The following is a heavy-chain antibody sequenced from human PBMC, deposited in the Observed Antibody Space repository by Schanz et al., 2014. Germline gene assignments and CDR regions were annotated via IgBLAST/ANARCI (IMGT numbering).Heavy chain of an antibody. J-gene: IGHJ6*02. D-gene: IGHD4-17*01. V-gene: IGHV4-30-4*07. Sequence: QVQLQESGPRLVKPSQTLSLTCTVSGGSISSGAYSWSWIRQPPGKRPEWIGSIYTSGTTYYNPSLKGRVSMSIDPSKNQFPLRLTSVTAADTAVYYCARDRGMTTSDYYYGMDVWGQGTTVTVSS. CDR2: IYTSGTT. CDR3: ARDRGMTTSDYYYGMDV. CDR1: GGSISSGAYS.